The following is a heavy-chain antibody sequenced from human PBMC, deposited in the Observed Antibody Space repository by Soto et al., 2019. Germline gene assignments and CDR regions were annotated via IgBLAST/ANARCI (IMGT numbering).Heavy chain of an antibody. J-gene: IGHJ4*02. CDR3: ASTLDGYTYRDYFDY. V-gene: IGHV1-69*01. D-gene: IGHD5-12*01. Sequence: QVQLVQSGAEVKKPGSSVKVSCKASGGTFSSYAISWVRQAPGQGLEWMGGIIPIFGTANYAQKFQGRVTITADESTRTASMELSSLRSEDTAVYYCASTLDGYTYRDYFDYWGQGTLVTVSS. CDR2: IIPIFGTA. CDR1: GGTFSSYA.